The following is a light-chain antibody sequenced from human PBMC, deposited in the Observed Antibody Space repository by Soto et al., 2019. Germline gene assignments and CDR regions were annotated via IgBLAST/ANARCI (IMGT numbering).Light chain of an antibody. CDR1: QTISMY. Sequence: DIQMTQSPSSLSASVGDRVTITCRASQTISMYLNWYQQKPGKAPILLISAASSLESGVPSRFSGSRSGTEFTLTISSLQPEDCATYYCQQSYSTPPLSLGGATKGDIK. CDR2: AAS. CDR3: QQSYSTPPLS. J-gene: IGKJ4*01. V-gene: IGKV1-39*01.